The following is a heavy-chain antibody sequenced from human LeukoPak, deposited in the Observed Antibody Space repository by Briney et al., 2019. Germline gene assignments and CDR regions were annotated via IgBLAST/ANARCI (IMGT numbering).Heavy chain of an antibody. J-gene: IGHJ6*02. D-gene: IGHD6-13*01. Sequence: SETLSLTCTVSGGSISSGGYYWSWIRQHPGKGLEWIGYIYYSGSTYYNPSLKSRVTISVDTSKNQFSLKLSSVTAADTAVYYCARVPGIAAASYYYGMDVWGQGTTVTVSS. V-gene: IGHV4-31*03. CDR2: IYYSGST. CDR1: GGSISSGGYY. CDR3: ARVPGIAAASYYYGMDV.